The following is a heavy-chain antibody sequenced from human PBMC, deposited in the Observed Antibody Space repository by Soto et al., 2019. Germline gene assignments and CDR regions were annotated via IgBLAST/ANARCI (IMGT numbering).Heavy chain of an antibody. CDR2: LSGSGGRK. Sequence: GGSLRLSCAASGFTFSSYWMSWVRQAPGKGLEWVAALSGSGGRKYYADSVKGRFTISRDNAKNTLYLQMNSLRAEDTAVYYCAKDPDIVATYGYFDYWGQGTLVTVSS. J-gene: IGHJ4*02. V-gene: IGHV3-23*01. CDR1: GFTFSSYW. D-gene: IGHD5-12*01. CDR3: AKDPDIVATYGYFDY.